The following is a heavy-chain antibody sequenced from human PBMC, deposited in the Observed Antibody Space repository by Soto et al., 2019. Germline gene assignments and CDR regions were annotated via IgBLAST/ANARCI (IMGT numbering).Heavy chain of an antibody. V-gene: IGHV3-30*18. D-gene: IGHD4-17*01. Sequence: GGSLRLSCAASGFTFSSYGMHWVRQAPGKGLEWVAVISYDGSNKYYADSVKGRFTISRDNSKNTLYLQMNSLRAEDTAVYYCAKDGPRRVDYGDYYYYYGMDVRGQGTTVTVSS. CDR2: ISYDGSNK. J-gene: IGHJ6*02. CDR1: GFTFSSYG. CDR3: AKDGPRRVDYGDYYYYYGMDV.